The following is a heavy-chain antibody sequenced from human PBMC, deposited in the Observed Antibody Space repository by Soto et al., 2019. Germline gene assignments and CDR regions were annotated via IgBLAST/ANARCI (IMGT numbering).Heavy chain of an antibody. J-gene: IGHJ4*02. V-gene: IGHV4-39*01. CDR3: ARSMSTVVTLAY. D-gene: IGHD4-17*01. CDR2: IYYSGST. Sequence: QLQLQESGPGLVKPSETLSLTCTVSAGSISSSSYYWGWIRQPPGKGLEWIGSIYYSGSTYYNPSLKSLVTMSVATSKTQFSLKLSCVTAAGTAVYYYARSMSTVVTLAYWGQGTQVTVSS. CDR1: AGSISSSSYY.